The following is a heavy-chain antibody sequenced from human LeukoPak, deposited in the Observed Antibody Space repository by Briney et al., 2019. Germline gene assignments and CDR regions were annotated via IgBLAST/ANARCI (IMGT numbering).Heavy chain of an antibody. CDR3: ARVGRLRLGDRGAFDI. CDR1: GGSISSYY. J-gene: IGHJ3*02. CDR2: THYSGAT. Sequence: SETLSLTCAVSGGSISSYYWSWLRQHPGKGLEYIGYTHYSGATNYNPSLKSRVTISLDTSGNQFSLQLSSMTAADTAVYYWARVGRLRLGDRGAFDIWGQGTMVTVSS. V-gene: IGHV4-59*12. D-gene: IGHD3-16*01.